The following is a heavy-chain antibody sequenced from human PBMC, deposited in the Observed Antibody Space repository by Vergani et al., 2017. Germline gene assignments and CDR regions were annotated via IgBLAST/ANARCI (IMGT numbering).Heavy chain of an antibody. Sequence: QVPLVESGGGVVQPGRSLRLSCAASGLTFSSYTMHWVRQAPGKGLEWVAVISSDGSNKYYADSVRGRFTISRDNSKNTLYLQMNSLRAEDTAVYYCAKESGSYYCFDSWGQGTLVTVSS. V-gene: IGHV3-30-3*01. J-gene: IGHJ4*02. CDR3: AKESGSYYCFDS. CDR1: GLTFSSYT. CDR2: ISSDGSNK. D-gene: IGHD1-26*01.